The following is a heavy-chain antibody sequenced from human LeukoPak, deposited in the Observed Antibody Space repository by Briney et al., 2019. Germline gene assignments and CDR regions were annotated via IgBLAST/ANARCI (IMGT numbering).Heavy chain of an antibody. Sequence: GGSLRLSCAASGFTFSSYAMSWVRQAPGKGLEWVSAISGSGGSTYYADSVKGRFTISRDNSENTLYLQMNSLTAEDTAVYYCTKDLMTGFSSGWYFGYWGQGTLVTVSS. J-gene: IGHJ4*02. CDR1: GFTFSSYA. CDR2: ISGSGGST. CDR3: TKDLMTGFSSGWYFGY. D-gene: IGHD6-19*01. V-gene: IGHV3-23*01.